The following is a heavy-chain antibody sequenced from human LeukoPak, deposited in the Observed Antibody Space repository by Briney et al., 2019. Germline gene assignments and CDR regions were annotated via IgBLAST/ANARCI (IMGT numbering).Heavy chain of an antibody. CDR1: GGSISSGSYY. CDR2: IYTSGST. D-gene: IGHD3-3*01. CDR3: ARQMGEFWSGSFDY. V-gene: IGHV4-61*02. Sequence: SQTLSLTCTVSGGSISSGSYYWSWIRQPAGKGLEWIGRIYTSGSTNYNPSLKSRVTISVDTSKNQFSLKLSSVTAADTAVYYCARQMGEFWSGSFDYWGQGTLVTVAS. J-gene: IGHJ4*02.